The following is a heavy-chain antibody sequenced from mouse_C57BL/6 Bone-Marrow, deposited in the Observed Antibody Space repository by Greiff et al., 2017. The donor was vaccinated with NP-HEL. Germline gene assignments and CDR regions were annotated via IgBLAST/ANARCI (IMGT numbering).Heavy chain of an antibody. CDR2: IYPRSGHT. CDR3: SMTATFAY. CDR1: GYTFTSYG. V-gene: IGHV1-81*01. D-gene: IGHD3-3*01. Sequence: VQLQQSGAELARPGASVKLSCKASGYTFTSYGISWVKQSTGQGLEWIGEIYPRSGHTYDNGKFKGKATLTAAKSSRTAYMELRSLTSEDSSVYVFSMTATFAYWGQGTLVTVSA. J-gene: IGHJ3*01.